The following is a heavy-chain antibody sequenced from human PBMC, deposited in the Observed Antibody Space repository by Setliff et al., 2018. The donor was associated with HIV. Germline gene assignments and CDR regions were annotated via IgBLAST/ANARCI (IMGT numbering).Heavy chain of an antibody. CDR1: GGSISSGGYS. D-gene: IGHD5-18*01. Sequence: SETLSLTCAVSGGSISSGGYSWNWIRQPPGKGLEWIGYIYHSGSTFYNPSLKSRLTISRDTSKSQFSLRMKSVTAADTAVYYCAREGKTALVTKYFDYWGQGALVTVSS. V-gene: IGHV4-30-2*05. J-gene: IGHJ4*02. CDR3: AREGKTALVTKYFDY. CDR2: IYHSGST.